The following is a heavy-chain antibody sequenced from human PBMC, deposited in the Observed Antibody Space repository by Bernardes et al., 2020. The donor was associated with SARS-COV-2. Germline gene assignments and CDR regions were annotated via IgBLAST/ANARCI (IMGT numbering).Heavy chain of an antibody. V-gene: IGHV3-74*01. Sequence: GGSLRLSCAASGFTFSSYWMHWVRQAPGKGLVWVSRVNGDGSSTNYADSVKGRFTISRDNAKNVLYLQMSSLTVEDTAIYYCARSAFISGQNYFFDYWDQGSLVTVSS. D-gene: IGHD3-3*02. J-gene: IGHJ4*02. CDR1: GFTFSSYW. CDR2: VNGDGSST. CDR3: ARSAFISGQNYFFDY.